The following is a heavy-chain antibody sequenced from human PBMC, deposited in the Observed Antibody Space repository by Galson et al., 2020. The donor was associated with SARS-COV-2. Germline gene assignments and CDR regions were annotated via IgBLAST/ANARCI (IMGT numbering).Heavy chain of an antibody. CDR3: AKRIGSDSGGLDV. CDR2: ISASGGTT. J-gene: IGHJ6*02. Sequence: GESLKISCAASGFISSNYAMNWVRQAPGKGLEWVSLISASGGTTYADSVKGRFTISRDDSKNTVSLQMSSLRAEDTAVYYCAKRIGSDSGGLDVWCQGTTVTVSS. D-gene: IGHD4-17*01. CDR1: GFISSNYA. V-gene: IGHV3-23*01.